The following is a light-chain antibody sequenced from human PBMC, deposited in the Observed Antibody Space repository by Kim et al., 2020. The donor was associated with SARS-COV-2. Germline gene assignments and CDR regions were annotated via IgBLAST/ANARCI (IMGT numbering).Light chain of an antibody. CDR1: QSVISSF. CDR3: QQYGSSPRT. CDR2: GAS. V-gene: IGKV3-20*01. J-gene: IGKJ1*01. Sequence: SPGERATLSCSASQSVISSFLAWYQQKPGQAPRLLIYGASTKATGIPDRFSGSGSGTEFTLTISRLEPEDFAVYYCQQYGSSPRTFGQGTKVDIK.